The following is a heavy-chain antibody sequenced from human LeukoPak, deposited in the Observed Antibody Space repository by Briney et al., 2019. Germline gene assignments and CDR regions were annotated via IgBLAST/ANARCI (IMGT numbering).Heavy chain of an antibody. CDR1: GFTFSSYA. CDR2: ISGSGGST. J-gene: IGHJ4*02. D-gene: IGHD6-19*01. V-gene: IGHV3-23*01. CDR3: AKDCPRVSSGWYCGSDY. Sequence: PGGSLRLSCAASGFTFSSYAMSWVRQAPGKGLEWVSAISGSGGSTYYADSVKGRFTISRDNSKNTLYLQMNSLRAEDTAVYYCAKDCPRVSSGWYCGSDYWGQGTLVTVSS.